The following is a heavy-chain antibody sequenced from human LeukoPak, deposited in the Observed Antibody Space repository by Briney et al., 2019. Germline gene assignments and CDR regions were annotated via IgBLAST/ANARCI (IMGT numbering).Heavy chain of an antibody. V-gene: IGHV3-33*06. CDR2: IWYDGSNK. CDR3: AKDDRPGSSSPFDY. D-gene: IGHD6-6*01. Sequence: PGGSLRLSCAASGFTFSSYGMHWVRQAPGKGLEWVAVIWYDGSNKYYADSVKGRFTISRDNSKNTLYLQMNSLRAEDTAVYYCAKDDRPGSSSPFDYWGQGTLVTVSS. J-gene: IGHJ4*02. CDR1: GFTFSSYG.